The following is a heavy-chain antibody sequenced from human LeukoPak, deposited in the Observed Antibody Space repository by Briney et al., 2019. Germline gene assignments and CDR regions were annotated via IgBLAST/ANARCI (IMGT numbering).Heavy chain of an antibody. CDR3: ARGQGSSGWYNWFDP. J-gene: IGHJ5*02. D-gene: IGHD6-19*01. V-gene: IGHV1-2*02. Sequence: ASVKVSCKASGYTFTGYYMHWVRQAPGQGLEWMGWINPNSGGTNYAQKFQGRVTMTRDTSISTAYMELSRLRSDDTAVYYCARGQGSSGWYNWFDPWGQGTLVTVSS. CDR1: GYTFTGYY. CDR2: INPNSGGT.